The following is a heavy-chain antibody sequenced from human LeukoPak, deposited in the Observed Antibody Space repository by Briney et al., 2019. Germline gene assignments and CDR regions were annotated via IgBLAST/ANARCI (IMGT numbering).Heavy chain of an antibody. CDR1: GFTFSGYG. CDR2: IRYDGSNK. D-gene: IGHD1-26*01. V-gene: IGHV3-30*02. J-gene: IGHJ4*02. Sequence: PGGSLRLSCAASGFTFSGYGMHWVCQAPGKGLEWVAFIRYDGSNKYYADSVKGRFTISRDNSKNTLYLQMNSLRVEDTAVYYCAKSYWEPLNQFDYWGQGTLVTISS. CDR3: AKSYWEPLNQFDY.